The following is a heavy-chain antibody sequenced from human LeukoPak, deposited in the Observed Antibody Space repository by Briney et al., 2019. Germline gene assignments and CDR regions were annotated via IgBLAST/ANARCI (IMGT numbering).Heavy chain of an antibody. J-gene: IGHJ6*04. CDR2: IWYDGSNT. CDR3: ATLLQGDGLDV. CDR1: GFTFSSYG. Sequence: GSLRLSCAASGFTFSSYGMHWVRQAPGMGLEWVAVIWYDGSNTYYADSVKGRFTISRDNSKNTLYLQMNSLRAEDTAIYYCATLLQGDGLDVWGKGTTVTVSS. D-gene: IGHD4-11*01. V-gene: IGHV3-33*01.